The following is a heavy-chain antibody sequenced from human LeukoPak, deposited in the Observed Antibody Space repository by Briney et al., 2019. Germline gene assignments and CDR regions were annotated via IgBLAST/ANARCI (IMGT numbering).Heavy chain of an antibody. CDR1: AFTFSDDW. J-gene: IGHJ4*02. Sequence: GGSLRLSCAASAFTFSDDWMSWVRQAPGKGLEWVGHIKGKNCGGTTAYAVHVKGRFTISRDDSRSTMYLQMNSLKTEDTDLYSCTRGHYGSWGQGTLVTVSP. CDR2: IKGKNCGGTT. V-gene: IGHV3-15*01. CDR3: TRGHYGS.